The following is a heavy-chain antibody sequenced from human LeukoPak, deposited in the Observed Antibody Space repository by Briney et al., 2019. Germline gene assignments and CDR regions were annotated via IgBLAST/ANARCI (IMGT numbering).Heavy chain of an antibody. Sequence: ASVKVSCKASGYTFTGYYMHWVRQAPGQGLEWMGWINPNSGGTNYAQKFQGRVTMTRDTSISTAYMELSRLRSDDTAVYYCARDLTAMVPLGYWGQGTLVTVSS. J-gene: IGHJ4*02. CDR1: GYTFTGYY. D-gene: IGHD5-18*01. CDR3: ARDLTAMVPLGY. CDR2: INPNSGGT. V-gene: IGHV1-2*02.